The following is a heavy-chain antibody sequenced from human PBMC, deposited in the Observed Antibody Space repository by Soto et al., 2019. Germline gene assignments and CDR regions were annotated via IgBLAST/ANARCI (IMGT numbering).Heavy chain of an antibody. J-gene: IGHJ6*03. CDR2: MNPNSGNT. D-gene: IGHD3-10*01. CDR1: GYTFTSYD. Sequence: QVQLVQSGAEVKKPGASVKVSCKASGYTFTSYDINWVRQATGQGLEWMGWMNPNSGNTGYAQKFQGIVTMIRITSISTAYMEVGSLRSEDTGVYYCARAPMVRGGEYYYYYYMDVWGKGTTVTVSS. CDR3: ARAPMVRGGEYYYYYYMDV. V-gene: IGHV1-8*01.